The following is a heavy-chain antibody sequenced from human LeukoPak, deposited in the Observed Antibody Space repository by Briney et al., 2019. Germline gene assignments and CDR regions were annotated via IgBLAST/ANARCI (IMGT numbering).Heavy chain of an antibody. CDR2: ISSSSSYI. D-gene: IGHD5-18*01. V-gene: IGHV3-21*01. Sequence: GGSLRLSCAASGFTFSSYSMNWVRQAPGKGLEWVSSISSSSSYIYYADSVKGRFTISRDNAKNSLYLQMNSLRAEDTAVYYCARDGFPTVDTAMVYYFDYWGQGALVTVSS. CDR1: GFTFSSYS. J-gene: IGHJ4*02. CDR3: ARDGFPTVDTAMVYYFDY.